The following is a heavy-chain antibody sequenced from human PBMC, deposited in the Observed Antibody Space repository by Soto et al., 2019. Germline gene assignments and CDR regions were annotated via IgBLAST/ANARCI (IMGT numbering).Heavy chain of an antibody. CDR3: ARDFKWELLGEGHDAFDI. Sequence: SVKVSCKASGYTFTSYDINWVRQATGQGLEWMGIINPSGGSTSYAQKFQGRVTMTRDTSTSTVYMELSSLRSEDTAVYYCARDFKWELLGEGHDAFDIWGQGTMVTVSS. CDR1: GYTFTSYD. V-gene: IGHV1-46*01. D-gene: IGHD1-26*01. CDR2: INPSGGST. J-gene: IGHJ3*02.